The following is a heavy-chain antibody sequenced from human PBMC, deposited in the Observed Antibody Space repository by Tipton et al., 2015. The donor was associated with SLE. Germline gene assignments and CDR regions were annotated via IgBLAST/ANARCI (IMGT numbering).Heavy chain of an antibody. V-gene: IGHV4-39*07. CDR1: GCSISSSSYY. D-gene: IGHD3-10*01. CDR3: AGYVITMVQGGNY. J-gene: IGHJ4*02. Sequence: TLSLTCTVSGCSISSSSYYCGWIRQPPGKGLEWIGSIYYSGSTYYNPALKSRVTISVDTSKNQFSLKLSSVTAADTAVYYCAGYVITMVQGGNYWGQGTLVTVSS. CDR2: IYYSGST.